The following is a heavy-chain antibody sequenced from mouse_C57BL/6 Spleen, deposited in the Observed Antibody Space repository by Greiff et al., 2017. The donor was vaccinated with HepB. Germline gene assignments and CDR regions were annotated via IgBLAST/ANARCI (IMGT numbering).Heavy chain of an antibody. CDR1: GFTFTDYY. D-gene: IGHD2-9*01. V-gene: IGHV7-3*01. CDR2: IRNKANGYTT. Sequence: EVKLVESGGGLVQPGGSLSLSCAASGFTFTDYYMSWVRQPPGKALEWLGFIRNKANGYTTEYSASVKGRFTISRDNSQSILYLQMNALRAEDSATYYCARSPYYGYAYYAMDYWGQGTSVTVSS. CDR3: ARSPYYGYAYYAMDY. J-gene: IGHJ4*01.